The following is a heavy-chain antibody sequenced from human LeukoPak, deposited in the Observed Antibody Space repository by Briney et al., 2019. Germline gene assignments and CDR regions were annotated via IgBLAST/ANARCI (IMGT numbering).Heavy chain of an antibody. CDR2: INPSGGST. CDR3: ARDSGYDLRVLDYYGMDV. J-gene: IGHJ6*02. CDR1: GYTFTRYY. D-gene: IGHD5-12*01. V-gene: IGHV1-46*01. Sequence: SVKVSCKASGYTFTRYYMHWVRQAAGQGLEWMGIINPSGGSTSYAQKFQGRVTMTRDTSTSTVYMELSSLRSEDTAVYYCARDSGYDLRVLDYYGMDVWGQGTTVTVSS.